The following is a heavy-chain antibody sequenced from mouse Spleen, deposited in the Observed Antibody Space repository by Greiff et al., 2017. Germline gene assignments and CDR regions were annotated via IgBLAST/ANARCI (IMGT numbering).Heavy chain of an antibody. CDR2: IDPETGGT. CDR3: TRKDKVLAMDY. D-gene: IGHD2-14*01. Sequence: QVQLQQSGAELVRPGASVTLSCKASGYTFTDYEMHWVKQTPVHGLEWIGAIDPETGGTAYNQKFKGKAILTADKSSSTAYMELRSLTSEDSAVYYCTRKDKVLAMDYWGQGTSVTVSS. CDR1: GYTFTDYE. J-gene: IGHJ4*01. V-gene: IGHV1-15*01.